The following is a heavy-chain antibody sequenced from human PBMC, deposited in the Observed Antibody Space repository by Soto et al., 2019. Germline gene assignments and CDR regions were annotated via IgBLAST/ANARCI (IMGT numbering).Heavy chain of an antibody. CDR2: IYWDDDK. J-gene: IGHJ4*02. CDR3: AHVYWAASGTRYYFDY. V-gene: IGHV2-5*02. Sequence: QITLKESGPPLVKPTQTLTLTCTFSGFSFSTSAVGVGWIRQPPGKALEWLALIYWDDDKRYSPSLKSRLTITKDTSRNQVVVTMTNIDPVDTATYYCAHVYWAASGTRYYFDYWGQGTLVTVSS. D-gene: IGHD6-13*01. CDR1: GFSFSTSAVG.